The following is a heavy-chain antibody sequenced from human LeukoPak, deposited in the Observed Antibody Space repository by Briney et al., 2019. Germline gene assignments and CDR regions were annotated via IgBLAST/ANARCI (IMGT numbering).Heavy chain of an antibody. CDR1: GFTFSSYS. J-gene: IGHJ6*03. Sequence: GGSLRLSCAASGFTFSSYSMNWVRQAPGKGLEWVSSISSSSSYIYYADSVEGRFTISRDNAKNSLYLQMNSLRAEDTAVYYCARDPPRDYYYDSSGYYYYYYMDVWGKGTTVTVSS. CDR2: ISSSSSYI. V-gene: IGHV3-21*01. D-gene: IGHD3-22*01. CDR3: ARDPPRDYYYDSSGYYYYYYMDV.